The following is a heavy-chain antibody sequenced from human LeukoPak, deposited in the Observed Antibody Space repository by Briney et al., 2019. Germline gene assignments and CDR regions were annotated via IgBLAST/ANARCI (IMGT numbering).Heavy chain of an antibody. Sequence: SETLSLTCTVSGGSMSSSSSYWGWIRPPPGKGLEWVATIYYSGSTYYNFSLKGRFTISVDTSKNQFFLKLSSVTAADTAVYYWARLKSGFRRDGFDPWGQGTLVTVSS. CDR3: ARLKSGFRRDGFDP. V-gene: IGHV4-39*01. D-gene: IGHD3-3*01. CDR1: GGSMSSSSSY. CDR2: IYYSGST. J-gene: IGHJ5*02.